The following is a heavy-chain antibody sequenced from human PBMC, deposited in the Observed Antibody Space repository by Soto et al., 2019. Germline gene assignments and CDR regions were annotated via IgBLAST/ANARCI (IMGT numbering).Heavy chain of an antibody. V-gene: IGHV1-69*06. CDR3: ARVQSNYYDSSGNAFDI. D-gene: IGHD3-22*01. CDR1: GGTFSSYA. CDR2: IIPIFGTA. Sequence: QVQLVQFGAEVKKPGSSVKVSCKASGGTFSSYAISWVRQAPGQGLEWMGGIIPIFGTANYAQKFQGRVTITADKSTSTAYMELSSLRSEDTAVYYCARVQSNYYDSSGNAFDIWGQGTMVTVSS. J-gene: IGHJ3*02.